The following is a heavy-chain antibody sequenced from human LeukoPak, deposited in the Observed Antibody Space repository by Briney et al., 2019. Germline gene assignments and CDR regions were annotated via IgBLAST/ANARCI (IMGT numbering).Heavy chain of an antibody. CDR2: IYYSGST. CDR1: GGSISSSSYY. J-gene: IGHJ6*03. CDR3: ARGGPHIVVVPAISYYYYMDV. Sequence: PSETLSLTCTVSGGSISSSSYYWGWIRQPPGKGLEWIGSIYYSGSTYYNPSLKSRVTISVDTSKNQFSLKLSSVTAADTAVYYCARGGPHIVVVPAISYYYYMDVWGKGTTVTVSS. D-gene: IGHD2-2*01. V-gene: IGHV4-39*07.